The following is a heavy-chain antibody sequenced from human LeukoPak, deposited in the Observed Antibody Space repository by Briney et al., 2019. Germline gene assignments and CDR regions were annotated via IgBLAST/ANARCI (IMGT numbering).Heavy chain of an antibody. CDR2: INPNSGGT. CDR1: GYTFTCYY. V-gene: IGHV1-2*02. CDR3: ARAKKEQWLVYFDY. Sequence: ASVKVSCKASGYTFTCYYMHWVRQAPGQGLEWMGWINPNSGGTNYAQKFQGRVTMTRDTSISTAYMELSRLRSDDTAVYYCARAKKEQWLVYFDYWGQGTLVTVSS. D-gene: IGHD6-19*01. J-gene: IGHJ4*02.